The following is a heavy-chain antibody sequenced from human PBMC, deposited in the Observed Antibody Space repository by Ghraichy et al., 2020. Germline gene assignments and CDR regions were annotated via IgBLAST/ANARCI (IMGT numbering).Heavy chain of an antibody. J-gene: IGHJ5*02. V-gene: IGHV4-31*03. CDR1: GGSISSGGYY. Sequence: SLNISCTVSGGSISSGGYYWSWIRQHPEKGLEWIGYIYYSGSTYYNPSLKSRVTISVDTSKNQFSLKLSSVTAADTAVYYWARGFVVVGWFDPWGQGTLVTVSS. CDR2: IYYSGST. CDR3: ARGFVVVGWFDP. D-gene: IGHD2-2*01.